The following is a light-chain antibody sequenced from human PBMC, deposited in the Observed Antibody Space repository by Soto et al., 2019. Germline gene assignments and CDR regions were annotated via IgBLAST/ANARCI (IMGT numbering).Light chain of an antibody. J-gene: IGKJ4*01. Sequence: DIQLTQSPSFLSASVGDRVTITCRASQGIRTYLAWYQQKPGKDPNLLVYAASTLQSGAPPKFSGSGSGAEFTLTIGSLQPEDFASYYCQHLNSYPLTGGGGTEVEI. CDR2: AAS. CDR3: QHLNSYPLT. CDR1: QGIRTY. V-gene: IGKV1-9*01.